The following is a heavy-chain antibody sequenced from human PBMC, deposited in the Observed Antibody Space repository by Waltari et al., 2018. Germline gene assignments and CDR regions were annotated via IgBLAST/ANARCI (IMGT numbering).Heavy chain of an antibody. J-gene: IGHJ4*02. CDR1: GGTFSSYA. CDR3: ARGEYQLQLRWYFDY. Sequence: QVQLVQSGAEVKKPGSSVKVSCKASGGTFSSYAISWVRPDSGQGLEWMGRIIPIFGTANYAQKFQGRVTITADKSTSTAYMELSSLRSEDTAVYYCARGEYQLQLRWYFDYWGQGTLVTVSS. CDR2: IIPIFGTA. V-gene: IGHV1-69*13. D-gene: IGHD2-2*01.